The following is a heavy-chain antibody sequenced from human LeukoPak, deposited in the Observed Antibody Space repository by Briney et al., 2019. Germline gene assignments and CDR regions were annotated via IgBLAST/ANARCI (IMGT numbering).Heavy chain of an antibody. V-gene: IGHV4-34*01. CDR3: ARAVRITIFGVVIIFAFDI. CDR2: INHSGST. J-gene: IGHJ3*02. Sequence: SETLSLTCAVYGGSFSGYYWSWIRQPPGKGLEWIGEINHSGSTNYNPSLKSRVTISVDTSKNQFSLKLSSVTAADTAVYYCARAVRITIFGVVIIFAFDIWGQGTMVTVSS. CDR1: GGSFSGYY. D-gene: IGHD3-3*01.